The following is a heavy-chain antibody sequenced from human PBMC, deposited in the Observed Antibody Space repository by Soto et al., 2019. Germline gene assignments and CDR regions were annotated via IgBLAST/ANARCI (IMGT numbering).Heavy chain of an antibody. Sequence: AASVKVSCKASGYTFTGYYMHWVRQAPGQGLEWMGWINPNSGGTNYAQKFQGWVTMTRDTSISTAYMELSRLRSDDTAVYYCARSVAGDYYYYGMDVWGQGTTVTVSS. D-gene: IGHD6-19*01. CDR3: ARSVAGDYYYYGMDV. V-gene: IGHV1-2*04. CDR2: INPNSGGT. CDR1: GYTFTGYY. J-gene: IGHJ6*02.